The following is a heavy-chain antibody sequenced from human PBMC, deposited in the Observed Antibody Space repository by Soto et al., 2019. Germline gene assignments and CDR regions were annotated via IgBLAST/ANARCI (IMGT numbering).Heavy chain of an antibody. D-gene: IGHD6-25*01. CDR3: AKFIVGTGGSSGWPWFLDS. CDR2: LSGTGGTT. Sequence: EEQLLESGGHLVQPGGSLRLSCAASGFAFSSYAMTWVRQAPGKGLEWVSALSGTGGTTYSADSVRGRFTIARDNSKNTLYLQMNGLSPEDSAIYYCAKFIVGTGGSSGWPWFLDSWGQGTLVTVSS. J-gene: IGHJ4*02. CDR1: GFAFSSYA. V-gene: IGHV3-23*01.